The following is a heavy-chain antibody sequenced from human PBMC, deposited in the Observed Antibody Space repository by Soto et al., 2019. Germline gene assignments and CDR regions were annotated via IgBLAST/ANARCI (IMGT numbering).Heavy chain of an antibody. V-gene: IGHV3-30*18. CDR3: AKAQWTGTRGISDY. J-gene: IGHJ4*02. CDR1: GFTFSSYG. CDR2: ISYDGSNK. D-gene: IGHD1-1*01. Sequence: GGSLRLSCAASGFTFSSYGMHWVRQAPGKGLEWVAVISYDGSNKYYADSVNGRFTISRDNSKNTLYLQMNSLRAEDTAVYYCAKAQWTGTRGISDYWGQGTLVTVSS.